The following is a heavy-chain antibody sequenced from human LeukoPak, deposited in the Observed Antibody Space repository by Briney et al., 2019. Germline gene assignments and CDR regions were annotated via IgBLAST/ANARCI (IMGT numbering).Heavy chain of an antibody. J-gene: IGHJ3*02. Sequence: GRPLRLSCAASGFTFSSYAMHWVRQAPGKGLEWVSIIYNDGSTYYADSMKGRFTISRDNSKNTLYLQVNSLRAEDTAMYYCARNILFAFDIWGQGTMVTVSS. CDR3: ARNILFAFDI. CDR2: IYNDGST. V-gene: IGHV3-53*01. CDR1: GFTFSSYA.